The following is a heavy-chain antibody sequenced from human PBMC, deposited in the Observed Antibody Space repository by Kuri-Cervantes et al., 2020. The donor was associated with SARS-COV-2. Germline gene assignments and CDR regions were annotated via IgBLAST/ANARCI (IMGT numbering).Heavy chain of an antibody. CDR2: MYHSGST. CDR3: AGFYYYDSSGFVANYYYIDV. CDR1: IVSTSSSSYS. D-gene: IGHD3-22*01. V-gene: IGHV4-39*01. J-gene: IGHJ6*03. Sequence: GSLRLSCTVSIVSTSSSSYSWGWIRQPPGKGLEWIGSMYHSGSTYYNPSLKSRLTISVDTSKNQFSLKLSSVTAADTAVYYCAGFYYYDSSGFVANYYYIDVLGKGTTVTVSS.